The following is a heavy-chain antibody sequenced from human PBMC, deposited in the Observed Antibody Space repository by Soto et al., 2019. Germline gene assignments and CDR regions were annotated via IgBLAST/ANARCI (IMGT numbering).Heavy chain of an antibody. CDR1: GYTFNTYY. CDR2: INPYDGTR. V-gene: IGHV1-46*02. CDR3: ARAAAGAAVRYYFDH. Sequence: VQLVESGAEVMKPGASVKVSCKASGYTFNTYYIHWVRQAPGQGLEWVGIINPYDGTRTYAQNFQGRVTLTWDTSTTTVYMELGSLRSEDTAVYYCARAAAGAAVRYYFDHWGQGTLVTVSS. J-gene: IGHJ4*02. D-gene: IGHD6-13*01.